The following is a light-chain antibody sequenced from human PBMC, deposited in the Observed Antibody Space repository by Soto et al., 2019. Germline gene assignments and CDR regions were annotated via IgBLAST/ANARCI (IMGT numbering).Light chain of an antibody. CDR2: ETS. Sequence: EIVLTQSPASLSLSAGERVTLSCRASQSVDTMVAWYQQQVGRTPRLLIYETSYRATGVPGRFSGSGSGTDFTLTISRLEPEDFAVYFCQVRTDWPPFKYTFGQGTKLEV. J-gene: IGKJ2*01. CDR3: QVRTDWPPFKYT. V-gene: IGKV3-11*01. CDR1: QSVDTM.